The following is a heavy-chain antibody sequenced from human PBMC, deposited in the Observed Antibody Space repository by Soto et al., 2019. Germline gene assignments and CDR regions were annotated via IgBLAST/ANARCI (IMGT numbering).Heavy chain of an antibody. D-gene: IGHD3-3*01. CDR1: GGTFSSYA. J-gene: IGHJ6*02. CDR3: AREYKTIFAIGVYYYYGMDV. Sequence: GASVKVSCKASGGTFSSYAISWVRQAPGQGLEWMGGIIPIFGTANYAQKFQGRVTITADESTSTAYMELSSLRSEDTAVYYCAREYKTIFAIGVYYYYGMDVWGQGTMVTVSS. CDR2: IIPIFGTA. V-gene: IGHV1-69*13.